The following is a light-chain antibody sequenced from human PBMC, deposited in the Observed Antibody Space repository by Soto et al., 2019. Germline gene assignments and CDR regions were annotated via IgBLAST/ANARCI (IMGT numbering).Light chain of an antibody. CDR2: AAS. Sequence: DIQMTQSPSSLSASVGDRVTITCRASQSISNYLNRYQQKPGKAPKLLIYAASSLQSGVPSRFSGSGSVTEFALTISSLQHEEFATYYCQESYSTPPITFGQGTRLDMK. V-gene: IGKV1-39*01. CDR3: QESYSTPPIT. J-gene: IGKJ5*01. CDR1: QSISNY.